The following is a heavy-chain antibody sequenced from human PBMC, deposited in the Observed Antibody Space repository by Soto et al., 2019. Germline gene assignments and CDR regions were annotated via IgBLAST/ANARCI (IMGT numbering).Heavy chain of an antibody. V-gene: IGHV3-30-3*01. J-gene: IGHJ4*02. CDR2: ISYDGSNK. Sequence: GGSLRLSCAASGFTFSSYAMHWVRQAPGKGLEWVAVISYDGSNKYYADSVKGRFTISRDNSKNTLYLQMNSLRAEDTAVYYCASTLDYWGQGTLVTVSS. CDR1: GFTFSSYA. CDR3: ASTLDY.